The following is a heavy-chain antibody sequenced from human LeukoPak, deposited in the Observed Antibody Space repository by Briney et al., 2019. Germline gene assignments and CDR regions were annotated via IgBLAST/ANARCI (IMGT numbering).Heavy chain of an antibody. CDR1: GFTFTNSW. CDR2: IKQDGSTK. CDR3: ARDTEGSLDY. V-gene: IGHV3-7*01. J-gene: IGHJ4*02. Sequence: PGGSLRLSCAASGFTFTNSWMAWVRQAPGKGLEWVANIKQDGSTKHYMDSLKGRFTISRDNPKNSLYLQMNSLRADDTAIYYCARDTEGSLDYWGQGILVTVAS. D-gene: IGHD1-26*01.